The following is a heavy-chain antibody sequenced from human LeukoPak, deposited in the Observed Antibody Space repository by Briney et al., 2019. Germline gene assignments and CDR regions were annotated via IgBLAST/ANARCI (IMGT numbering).Heavy chain of an antibody. J-gene: IGHJ6*02. V-gene: IGHV1-46*01. Sequence: ASVKVSCKASGGTFSSYAISWVRQAPGQGLEWMGIINPSGGSTSYAQNFQGRVTMTRDTSTSTVYLEVNSLRSDDTAVYYCAREGYGSGRRLGLDVWGQGTTVTVSS. CDR2: INPSGGST. CDR3: AREGYGSGRRLGLDV. CDR1: GGTFSSYA. D-gene: IGHD3-10*01.